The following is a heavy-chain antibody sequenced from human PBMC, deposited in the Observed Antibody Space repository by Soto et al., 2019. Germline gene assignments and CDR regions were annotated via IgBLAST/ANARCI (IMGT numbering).Heavy chain of an antibody. CDR1: GFSFSTYG. CDR2: ISYDGTNE. V-gene: IGHV3-30*18. D-gene: IGHD6-13*01. J-gene: IGHJ5*02. CDR3: AKDSSVVAAGSGGWFDP. Sequence: QVQLVQSGGGVVQPGTSLRLSCAASGFSFSTYGMHWVRQAPGKGLEWVATISYDGTNEYHADSAKGRFTVSRDNSKNTLHLQMNSRRPEDTAVYYCAKDSSVVAAGSGGWFDPWGQGSLVIVSS.